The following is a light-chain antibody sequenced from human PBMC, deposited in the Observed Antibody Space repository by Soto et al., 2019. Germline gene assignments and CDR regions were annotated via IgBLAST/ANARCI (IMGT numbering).Light chain of an antibody. CDR3: QHYNSYSQA. Sequence: DFPMSQSASSLSAFVGGASTITCRASQSISSYLNWYQQKPGQAPTLLIYVASSLQSGVPSRFSGSGSGTEFTLTISSLQPDDFATYYCQHYNSYSQAFGQGTKVDIK. CDR2: VAS. V-gene: IGKV1-39*01. J-gene: IGKJ1*01. CDR1: QSISSY.